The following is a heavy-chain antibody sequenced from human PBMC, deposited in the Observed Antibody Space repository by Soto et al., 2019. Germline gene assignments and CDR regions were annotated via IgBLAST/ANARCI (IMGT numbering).Heavy chain of an antibody. Sequence: SVKVSCKASGDIFDNYAISWVRQAPGQGLEWLGGISPVIGTTHYAQIFQGRLTITADRSTMTTYMELSGLKSEDTAIYFCARDYSGYGPALNRFDPWGQGTLVTVSS. J-gene: IGHJ5*02. CDR3: ARDYSGYGPALNRFDP. CDR2: ISPVIGTT. CDR1: GDIFDNYA. D-gene: IGHD5-12*01. V-gene: IGHV1-69*06.